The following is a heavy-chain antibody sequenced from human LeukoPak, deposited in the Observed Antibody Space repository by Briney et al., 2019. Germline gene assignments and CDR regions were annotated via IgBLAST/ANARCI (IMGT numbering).Heavy chain of an antibody. CDR2: IYYSGST. D-gene: IGHD3-10*01. Sequence: SETLFLTCTVSGGSISSGDYYWSWIRQPPGKGLEWIGYIYYSGSTYYNPSLKSRVTISVDTSKNQFSLKLSSVTAADTAVYYCARDTMVRGGPYYYYGMDVWGQGTTVTVSS. CDR3: ARDTMVRGGPYYYYGMDV. V-gene: IGHV4-30-4*01. CDR1: GGSISSGDYY. J-gene: IGHJ6*02.